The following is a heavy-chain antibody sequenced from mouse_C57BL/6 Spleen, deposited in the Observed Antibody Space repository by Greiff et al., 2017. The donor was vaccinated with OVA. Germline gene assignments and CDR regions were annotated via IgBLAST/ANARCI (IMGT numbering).Heavy chain of an antibody. V-gene: IGHV1-78*01. CDR2: IYPRDGST. CDR3: ARETLAYYSNYYFDY. CDR1: GYTFTDHT. D-gene: IGHD2-5*01. Sequence: VKVVESDAELVKPGASVKISCKVSGYTFTDHTIHWMKQRPEQGLEWIGYIYPRDGSTKYNEKFKGKATLTADKSSSTAYMQLNSLTSEDSAVYFCARETLAYYSNYYFDYWGQGTTLTVSS. J-gene: IGHJ2*01.